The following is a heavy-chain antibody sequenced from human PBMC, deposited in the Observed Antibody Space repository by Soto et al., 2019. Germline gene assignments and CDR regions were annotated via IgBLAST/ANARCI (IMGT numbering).Heavy chain of an antibody. CDR1: RFTFCSHW. J-gene: IGHJ4*02. Sequence: PGGSVKLSCAACRFTFCSHWMTWVRQAPGRGLEWVANINQDGSEKYYVDSLKGRFTISRDNAKNSLYLQMNSLRAEDTAVYYCARNFPTTFDYWGQGTLVTVSS. D-gene: IGHD1-1*01. CDR3: ARNFPTTFDY. V-gene: IGHV3-7*01. CDR2: INQDGSEK.